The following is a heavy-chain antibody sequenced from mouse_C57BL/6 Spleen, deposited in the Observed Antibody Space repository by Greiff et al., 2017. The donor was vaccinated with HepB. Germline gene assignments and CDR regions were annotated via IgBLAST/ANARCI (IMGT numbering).Heavy chain of an antibody. CDR2: IYPGDGDT. V-gene: IGHV1-82*01. CDR1: GYAFSSSW. CDR3: ARSPLYYGSSPFAY. Sequence: QVQLKQSGPELVKPGASVKISCKASGYAFSSSWMNWVKQRPGKGLEWIGRIYPGDGDTNYNGKFKGKATLTADKSSSTAYMQLSSLTSEDSAVYFCARSPLYYGSSPFAYWGQGTLVTVSA. J-gene: IGHJ3*01. D-gene: IGHD1-1*01.